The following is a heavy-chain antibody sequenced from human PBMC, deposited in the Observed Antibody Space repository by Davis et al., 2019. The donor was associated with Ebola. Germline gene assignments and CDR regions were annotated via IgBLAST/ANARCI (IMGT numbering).Heavy chain of an antibody. J-gene: IGHJ6*02. CDR2: IIPIFGTA. CDR1: GGTFSSYA. CDR3: ARDRPTGGTDYYYYGMDV. D-gene: IGHD2-8*02. Sequence: AASVKVSCKASGGTFSSYAISWVRQAPGQGLEWMGRIIPIFGTANYAQKFQGRVTITADESTSTAYMELSSLRSEDTAVYYCARDRPTGGTDYYYYGMDVWGQGTTVTVSS. V-gene: IGHV1-69*13.